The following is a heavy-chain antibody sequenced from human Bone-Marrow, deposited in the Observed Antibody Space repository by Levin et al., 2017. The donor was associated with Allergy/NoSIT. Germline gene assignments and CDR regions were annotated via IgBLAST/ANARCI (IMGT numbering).Heavy chain of an antibody. V-gene: IGHV4-31*03. Sequence: SETLSLTCTVSGGSISSGGYYWSWIRQHPGKGLEWIGYIYYSGSTYYNPSLKSRVTISVDTSKNQFSLKLSSVTAADTAVYYCARKGQVAAKSSRSMNDAFDIWGQGTMVTVSS. D-gene: IGHD2-15*01. J-gene: IGHJ3*02. CDR2: IYYSGST. CDR1: GGSISSGGYY. CDR3: ARKGQVAAKSSRSMNDAFDI.